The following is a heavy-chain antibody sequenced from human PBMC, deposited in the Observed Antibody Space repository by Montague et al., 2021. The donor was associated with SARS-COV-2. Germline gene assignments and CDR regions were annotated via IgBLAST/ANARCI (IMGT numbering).Heavy chain of an antibody. D-gene: IGHD3-22*01. CDR1: GDSITSYY. CDR3: ARDLSRAFCEGDSCYSENWFAP. CDR2: IYHTGST. Sequence: SETLSLTCTVSGDSITSYYWTWIRQPPGKGLEWIGYIYHTGSTKYNPSLNSRVTMSIDTSKNQSSLELTSVTAADTAIYYCARDLSRAFCEGDSCYSENWFAPWGQGTLVTVSS. V-gene: IGHV4-59*01. J-gene: IGHJ5*02.